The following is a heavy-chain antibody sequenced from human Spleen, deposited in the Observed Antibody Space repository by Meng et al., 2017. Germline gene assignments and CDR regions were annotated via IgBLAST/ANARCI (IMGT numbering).Heavy chain of an antibody. D-gene: IGHD3-22*01. CDR2: INPKSGDT. CDR3: ARFRRRYYYDSGAYYY. Sequence: ASVNVSCKASGYTFPYYWLHWVRRAPGQGLEWMGRINPKSGDTHYAQKFQGRVTMTRDTSISAAYMGLTRLRSDDTAVYYCARFRRRYYYDSGAYYYWGQGTLVTVSS. CDR1: GYTFPYYW. J-gene: IGHJ4*02. V-gene: IGHV1-2*06.